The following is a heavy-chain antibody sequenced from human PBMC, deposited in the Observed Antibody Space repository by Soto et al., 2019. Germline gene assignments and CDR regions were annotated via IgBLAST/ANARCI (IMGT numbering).Heavy chain of an antibody. D-gene: IGHD3-10*01. J-gene: IGHJ4*02. Sequence: QITLKESGPTLVKPTQTLTLTCTFSGFSLSTNGVGVGWIRQPPGKALEWLALIYWDNNYLYSPSLKNRLTITKDTSKNQVVLTMTNMDPVDTATYYCAHRGGFGELKYWGQGTLVTVSS. CDR1: GFSLSTNGVG. CDR3: AHRGGFGELKY. V-gene: IGHV2-5*02. CDR2: IYWDNNY.